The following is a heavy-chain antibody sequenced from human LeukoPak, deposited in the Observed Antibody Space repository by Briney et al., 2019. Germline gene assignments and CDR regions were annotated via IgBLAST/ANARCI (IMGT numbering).Heavy chain of an antibody. V-gene: IGHV1-2*02. CDR1: GYTFTGYY. CDR3: ASEGSLLRVFVPPLDV. CDR2: INPNSGGT. D-gene: IGHD2-8*01. J-gene: IGHJ6*04. Sequence: ASVKVSCKASGYTFTGYYMHWVRQAPGQGLEWMGWINPNSGGTNYAQKFQGRDTMTRDTSISTAYMELSRLRSDDTAVYYCASEGSLLRVFVPPLDVWGKGTTVTVSS.